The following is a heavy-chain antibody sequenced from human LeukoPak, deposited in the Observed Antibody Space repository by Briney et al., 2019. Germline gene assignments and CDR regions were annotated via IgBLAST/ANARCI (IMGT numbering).Heavy chain of an antibody. D-gene: IGHD3-22*01. CDR2: IYPGDSDT. V-gene: IGHV5-51*01. Sequence: GESLKXSXKGSGYFFTSYWIGWVRQMPGKGLEWMGIIYPGDSDTRYSPSFQGQVTISADKSIRTAYLQWRSLKASDTAIYYCARDNGTGSYPKFFDYWGQGTLVTVSS. CDR1: GYFFTSYW. CDR3: ARDNGTGSYPKFFDY. J-gene: IGHJ4*02.